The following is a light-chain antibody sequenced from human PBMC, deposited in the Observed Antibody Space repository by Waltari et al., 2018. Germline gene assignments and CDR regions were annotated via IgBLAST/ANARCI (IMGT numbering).Light chain of an antibody. Sequence: QSALTQPASVSGSPGQSLTISRTGTTSDVCGYNYVSWYQKHPGKAPKLLIYDVSNRPSGVSNRFSASKSGNTASLIISGLQAEDEADYYCSSYTSSTTLLLIFGGGTKLTVL. V-gene: IGLV2-14*03. CDR1: TSDVCGYNY. CDR2: DVS. J-gene: IGLJ2*01. CDR3: SSYTSSTTLLLI.